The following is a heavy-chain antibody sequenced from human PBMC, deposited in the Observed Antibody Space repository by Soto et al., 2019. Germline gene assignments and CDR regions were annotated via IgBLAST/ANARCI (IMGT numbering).Heavy chain of an antibody. D-gene: IGHD6-19*01. CDR3: ARRTVNIRTFYSGLKSHCFDY. Sequence: PSETLSLTCAVSGDSMSSSEYYWGWIRYPPGKGLEWIGSIYYSGSTYYNPSLQSRVAISVDTSKNQFSLKLKSVTAADTAIYYCARRTVNIRTFYSGLKSHCFDYWGPGAPVTVSA. CDR1: GDSMSSSEYY. J-gene: IGHJ4*02. V-gene: IGHV4-39*01. CDR2: IYYSGST.